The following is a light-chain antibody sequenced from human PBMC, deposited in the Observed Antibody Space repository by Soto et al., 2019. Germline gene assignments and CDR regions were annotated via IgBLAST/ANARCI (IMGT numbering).Light chain of an antibody. Sequence: QSVLTQPRSVSGSPGQSVTISCTGTSSDVGGYNYVSWYQQHPGKAPKLMIYGVSKRPSGVPDRFSGSKSGNTASLTISGLQAEDEADYYCCSYAGSSLYVFGTGTKVTVL. CDR2: GVS. CDR1: SSDVGGYNY. CDR3: CSYAGSSLYV. V-gene: IGLV2-11*01. J-gene: IGLJ1*01.